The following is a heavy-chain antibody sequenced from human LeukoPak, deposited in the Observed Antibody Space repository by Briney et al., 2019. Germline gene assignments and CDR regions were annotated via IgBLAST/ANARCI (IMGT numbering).Heavy chain of an antibody. D-gene: IGHD6-19*01. J-gene: IGHJ4*02. CDR2: ISSSSSYI. V-gene: IGHV3-21*01. Sequence: PGGSLRLSCAASGFTFTSYTMNWVRQAPGKGLEWVSSISSSSSYIYYADSVKGRFTISRDNAKNSLYLQMNSLRAEDTAVYYCARGDPNSSGWYYFDYWGQGTLVTVSS. CDR1: GFTFTSYT. CDR3: ARGDPNSSGWYYFDY.